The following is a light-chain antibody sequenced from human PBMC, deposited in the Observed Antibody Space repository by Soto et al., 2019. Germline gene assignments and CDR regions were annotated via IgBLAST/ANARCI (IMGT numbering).Light chain of an antibody. Sequence: QSVLTQPPSVSGAPGQRVTISCTGSSSNIGAGYDVHWYQQLPGTAPKLLIYGNSSRPSGVPDRFSGSKSGTSASLAITGLQAEDEADYYCQSYDSSLSGRSPWVFGGGTKVTVL. CDR3: QSYDSSLSGRSPWV. J-gene: IGLJ3*02. CDR1: SSNIGAGYD. CDR2: GNS. V-gene: IGLV1-40*01.